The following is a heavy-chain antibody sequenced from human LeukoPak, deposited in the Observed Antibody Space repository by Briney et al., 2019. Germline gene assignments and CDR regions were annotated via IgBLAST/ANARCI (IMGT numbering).Heavy chain of an antibody. CDR2: INSDGINT. J-gene: IGHJ4*02. D-gene: IGHD5-12*01. V-gene: IGHV3-74*01. Sequence: PGGSLRLSCAASGFTFSNYWMHWVRQAPGKGLVWVSRINSDGINTSYADSVKGRFTISRDNAKNTLNLQMNSLRAEDTAVYYCARDSKGYSGYDLGGGFDYWGQGTLVTVSS. CDR1: GFTFSNYW. CDR3: ARDSKGYSGYDLGGGFDY.